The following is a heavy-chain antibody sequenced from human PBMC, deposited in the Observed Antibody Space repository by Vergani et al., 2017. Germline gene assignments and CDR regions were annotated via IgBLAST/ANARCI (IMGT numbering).Heavy chain of an antibody. CDR2: IIPIVGTA. Sequence: QVQLVQSGAEVKKPGSSVKVSCKASGGTFSSYAIRWVRQAPGQGLEWMGGIIPIVGTANYAQKFQGRVTITADESTSTAYMELSSLRSEDTALYYCARAVAGQPKFDYWGQGTLVTVSS. CDR1: GGTFSSYA. J-gene: IGHJ4*02. V-gene: IGHV1-69*01. CDR3: ARAVAGQPKFDY. D-gene: IGHD6-19*01.